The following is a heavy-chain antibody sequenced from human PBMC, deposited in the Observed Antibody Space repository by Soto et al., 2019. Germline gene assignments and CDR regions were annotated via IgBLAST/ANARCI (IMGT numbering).Heavy chain of an antibody. CDR1: GYSFTSYW. D-gene: IGHD1-1*01. CDR3: ARHGYNWNEFGYYYYGMDV. Sequence: GESLQISCKGSGYSFTSYWSGWVRQMPGKGLEWMGIIYLGDSDTRYSPSFQGQVTISADKSISTAYLQWSSLKASDTAMYYCARHGYNWNEFGYYYYGMDVWGQGTTVTVSS. CDR2: IYLGDSDT. V-gene: IGHV5-51*01. J-gene: IGHJ6*02.